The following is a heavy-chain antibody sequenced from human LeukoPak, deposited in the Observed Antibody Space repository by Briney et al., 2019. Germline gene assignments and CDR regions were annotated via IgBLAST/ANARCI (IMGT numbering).Heavy chain of an antibody. CDR3: ARVRLGELSFTKYYFDY. Sequence: SETLSLTCTVSGGSISSYYWSWIRQPPGKGLEWIGYIYYSGSTNYNPSLKSRVTISVDTSKNQFSLKLSSVTAADTAVYYCARVRLGELSFTKYYFDYWGQGTLVTVSS. J-gene: IGHJ4*02. V-gene: IGHV4-59*12. CDR1: GGSISSYY. CDR2: IYYSGST. D-gene: IGHD3-16*02.